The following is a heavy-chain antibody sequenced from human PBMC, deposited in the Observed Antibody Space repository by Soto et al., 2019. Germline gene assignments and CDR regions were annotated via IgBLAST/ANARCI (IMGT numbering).Heavy chain of an antibody. CDR2: ISAYNGNT. D-gene: IGHD6-13*01. J-gene: IGHJ6*02. CDR1: GYTFTSYG. V-gene: IGHV1-18*01. CDR3: ARGDTAAGKTYYYYYGMDV. Sequence: ASVKVSCKASGYTFTSYGISWVRQAPGQGLEWMGWISAYNGNTNYAQKFQGRVTITADESTSTAYMELSSLRSEDTAVYYCARGDTAAGKTYYYYYGMDVWGQGTTVTVSS.